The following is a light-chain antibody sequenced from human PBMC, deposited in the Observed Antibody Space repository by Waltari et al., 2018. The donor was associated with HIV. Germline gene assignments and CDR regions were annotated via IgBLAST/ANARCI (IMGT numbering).Light chain of an antibody. V-gene: IGLV2-14*03. CDR3: SSYTSSSTYV. Sequence: QSALTKPASVSGSPGQSIHISCTGPTSAVGGYRYVSWYQQHPGKAPKLMIYDVSNRPSGVSNRFSGSKSGNTASLTISGLQAEDEADYYCSSYTSSSTYVFGTGTKVTVL. CDR1: TSAVGGYRY. J-gene: IGLJ1*01. CDR2: DVS.